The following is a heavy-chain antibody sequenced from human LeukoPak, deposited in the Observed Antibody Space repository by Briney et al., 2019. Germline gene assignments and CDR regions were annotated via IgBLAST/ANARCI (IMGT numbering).Heavy chain of an antibody. CDR2: INSDGSST. D-gene: IGHD3-22*01. V-gene: IGHV3-74*01. CDR1: GFTFSSYW. CDR3: ARDRRVGYYYDSSGLYYFDY. J-gene: IGHJ4*02. Sequence: GGSLRLSCAASGFTFSSYWMHWVRQAPGRGLVWVSRINSDGSSTSYADSVKGRFTISRDNAKNTLYLQMNSLRAEDTAVYYCARDRRVGYYYDSSGLYYFDYWGQGTLVTVSS.